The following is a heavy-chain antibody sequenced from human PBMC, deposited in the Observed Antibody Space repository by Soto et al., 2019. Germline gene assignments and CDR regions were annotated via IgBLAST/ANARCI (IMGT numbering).Heavy chain of an antibody. CDR3: ARHIGVPGTRGFDY. J-gene: IGHJ4*02. Sequence: SETLSLTGAVSGGSISDNNWWSWVRQPPGKGLEWIGEIYRSGTANYNPSLNSRVTISMDKSKNQISLHLYSVTAADSAVYYCARHIGVPGTRGFDYWGQGTLVTVSS. V-gene: IGHV4-4*02. CDR1: GGSISDNNW. CDR2: IYRSGTA. D-gene: IGHD2-21*01.